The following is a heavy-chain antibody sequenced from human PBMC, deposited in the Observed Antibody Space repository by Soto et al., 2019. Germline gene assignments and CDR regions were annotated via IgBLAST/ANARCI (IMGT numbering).Heavy chain of an antibody. D-gene: IGHD2-2*01. CDR2: ISGSGGST. CDR3: ASPRPGYHRPFC. Sequence: PGRSLRVPSAASGFTVGSFAMSSVRQAPGKGLEWVSAISGSGGSTYYADSVKGRFTISRDNSKNTLYLQMNSLRAEETAVYYCASPRPGYHRPFCWGQGTLVTVSS. J-gene: IGHJ4*02. V-gene: IGHV3-23*01. CDR1: GFTVGSFA.